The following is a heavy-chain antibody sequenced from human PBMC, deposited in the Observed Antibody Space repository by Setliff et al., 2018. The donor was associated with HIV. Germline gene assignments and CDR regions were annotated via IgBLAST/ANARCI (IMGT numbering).Heavy chain of an antibody. CDR3: ARDSPQVRIAVAGTTGHDY. Sequence: GGSLRLSCAASGFTFSSYSMNWVRQAPGKGLEWVSFISSTSSYIYYADSVKGRFTISRDNAKNSLYLQMNSLRAEDTAVYYCARDSPQVRIAVAGTTGHDYWGQGTLVTVSS. J-gene: IGHJ4*02. CDR1: GFTFSSYS. CDR2: ISSTSSYI. D-gene: IGHD6-19*01. V-gene: IGHV3-21*01.